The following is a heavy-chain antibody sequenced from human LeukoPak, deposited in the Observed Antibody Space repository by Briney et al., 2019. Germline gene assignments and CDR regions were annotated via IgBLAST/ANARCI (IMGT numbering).Heavy chain of an antibody. J-gene: IGHJ4*02. CDR2: IKQDGSET. CDR1: GSTFSSYW. Sequence: PGGSLRLSCAASGSTFSSYWMSWVRQAPGKGLEWVANIKQDGSETYSVDSVKGRFTISRDNAKNSLYLQMNSLRAEDTAMYYCARDRPAAGPKGVDYWDQGTLVTVSS. V-gene: IGHV3-7*01. D-gene: IGHD2-2*01. CDR3: ARDRPAAGPKGVDY.